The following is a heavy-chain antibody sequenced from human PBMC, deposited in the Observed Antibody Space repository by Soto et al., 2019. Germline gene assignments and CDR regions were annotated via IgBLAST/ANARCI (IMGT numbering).Heavy chain of an antibody. J-gene: IGHJ4*02. CDR1: GFSFSNYA. D-gene: IGHD5-12*01. CDR2: ITGNGGTT. V-gene: IGHV3-23*01. Sequence: EVQLLESGGGLVQPGGSLRLSCAASGFSFSNYAMSWVRQPPGKGLEWVSTITGNGGTTYYADSVKGRFTISRDNSKNTLFLQVNSRRDEDTAVYYCAKVGLRLGGDYWGQGTLVTVSS. CDR3: AKVGLRLGGDY.